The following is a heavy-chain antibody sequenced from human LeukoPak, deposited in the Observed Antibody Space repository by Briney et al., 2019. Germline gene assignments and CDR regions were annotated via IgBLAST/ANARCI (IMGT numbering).Heavy chain of an antibody. CDR1: GGSISSGSYY. V-gene: IGHV4-61*02. CDR3: ASDYYDSSGYQNWFDP. CDR2: IYTSGST. D-gene: IGHD3-22*01. J-gene: IGHJ5*02. Sequence: PSQTLSLTCTVSGGSISSGSYYWSWIRQPAGKGLEWIGRIYTSGSTNYNPSPKSRVTISVDTSKNQFSLKLSSVTAADTAMYYCASDYYDSSGYQNWFDPWGQGILVTVSS.